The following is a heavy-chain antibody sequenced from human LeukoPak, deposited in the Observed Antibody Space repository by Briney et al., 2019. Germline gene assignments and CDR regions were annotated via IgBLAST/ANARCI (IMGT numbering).Heavy chain of an antibody. CDR1: GYTFTGYY. D-gene: IGHD5-24*01. Sequence: ASVKVSCKASGYTFTGYYMHWVRQAPGQGLEWMGIIDPSGGSTSYAQRFQGRVTMTRDMSTSTVYMELSSLRSEDTAVYYCARDLGMATIQNYFDYWGQGTLVTVSS. CDR2: IDPSGGST. V-gene: IGHV1-46*01. CDR3: ARDLGMATIQNYFDY. J-gene: IGHJ4*02.